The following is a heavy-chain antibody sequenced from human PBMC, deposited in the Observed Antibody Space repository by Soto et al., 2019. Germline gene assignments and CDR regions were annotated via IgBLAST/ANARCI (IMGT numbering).Heavy chain of an antibody. CDR3: ARDMDY. CDR1: GGSFSGYY. Sequence: SETLSLTCAVYGGSFSGYYWSWIRQPPGKGLEWIGEINHSGSTNYNPSLKSRVTISVDTSKNQFSLKLSSVTAADTAVYYCARDMDYWGQGTLVTVSS. CDR2: INHSGST. J-gene: IGHJ4*02. V-gene: IGHV4-34*01.